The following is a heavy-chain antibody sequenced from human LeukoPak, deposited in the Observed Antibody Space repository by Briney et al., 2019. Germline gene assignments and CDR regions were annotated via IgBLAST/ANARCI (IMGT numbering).Heavy chain of an antibody. CDR1: GFTFSSYG. V-gene: IGHV3-23*01. Sequence: GGSLRLSCEASGFTFSSYGMSWVRQAPGKGLEWVSAISGSGGSTYYADSMKGRFTISRDNSKNTLYLQMNSLRAEDTAVYYCAKTLGYCSGGSCYSGVIDYWGQGTLVTVSS. CDR3: AKTLGYCSGGSCYSGVIDY. CDR2: ISGSGGST. J-gene: IGHJ4*02. D-gene: IGHD2-15*01.